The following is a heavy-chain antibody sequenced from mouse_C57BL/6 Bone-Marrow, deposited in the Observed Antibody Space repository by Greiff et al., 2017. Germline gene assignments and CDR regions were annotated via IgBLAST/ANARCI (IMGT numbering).Heavy chain of an antibody. CDR2: ITSDGGST. V-gene: IGHV5-2*01. CDR3: ARESNRITTGAMDY. D-gene: IGHD2-4*01. CDR1: EYDFPSHD. J-gene: IGHJ4*01. Sequence: VQLKESGGGLVQPGESLKLSCESTEYDFPSHDMSWVRKTPGKRLELVAAITSDGGSTYYPDTLERRFIISRDNTKQTLYLQMSSLRTEDTALYYCARESNRITTGAMDYWGQGTSVTVSS.